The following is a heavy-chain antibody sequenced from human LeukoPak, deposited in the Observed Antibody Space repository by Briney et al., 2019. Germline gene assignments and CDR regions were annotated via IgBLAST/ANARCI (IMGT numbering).Heavy chain of an antibody. CDR1: GGSISSYY. V-gene: IGHV4-59*01. CDR3: AREPLNYDYVWGSYRPYYFDY. J-gene: IGHJ4*02. D-gene: IGHD3-16*02. CDR2: IYYSGST. Sequence: ASETLSLTCTVSGGSISSYYWSWIRQPPGNGLEWIGYIYYSGSTNYNPSLKSRVTISVDTSKNQFSLKLSSVTAADTAMYYCAREPLNYDYVWGSYRPYYFDYWGQGTLVTVSS.